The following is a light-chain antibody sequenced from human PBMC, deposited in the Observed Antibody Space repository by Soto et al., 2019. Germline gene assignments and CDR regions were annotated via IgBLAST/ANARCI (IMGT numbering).Light chain of an antibody. CDR1: QGVFFSSNKKNY. J-gene: IGKJ4*01. Sequence: DIVMTQSPDSLAVSLGERATLNCKSSQGVFFSSNKKNYLAWYQHKPGQPPKLLIYWASSRESGVPDRFSGSGSATDFTLTIASLQAEDVAVYYCQQYYSTPLTFGGGTKVDIK. V-gene: IGKV4-1*01. CDR2: WAS. CDR3: QQYYSTPLT.